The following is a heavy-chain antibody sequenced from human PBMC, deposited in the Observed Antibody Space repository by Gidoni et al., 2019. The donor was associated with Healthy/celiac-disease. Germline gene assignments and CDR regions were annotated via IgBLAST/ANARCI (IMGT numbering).Heavy chain of an antibody. Sequence: QVQLQQWGAGLLKPSATLSLTCAVYGGSSSGYYWSWIRQPPGKGLEWIGEINHSGSTNYNPSLKSRVTISVDTSKNQFSLKLSSVTAADTAVYYCARDTGRGSSFDYWGQGTLVTVSS. V-gene: IGHV4-34*01. CDR3: ARDTGRGSSFDY. CDR1: GGSSSGYY. CDR2: INHSGST. J-gene: IGHJ4*02. D-gene: IGHD1-26*01.